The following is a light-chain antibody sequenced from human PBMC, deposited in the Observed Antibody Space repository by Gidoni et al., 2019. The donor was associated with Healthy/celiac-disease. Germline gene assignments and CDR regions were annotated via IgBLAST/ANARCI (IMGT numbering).Light chain of an antibody. V-gene: IGKV3-11*01. CDR3: QQRSNWAWT. CDR2: DAS. Sequence: EIVLTQSPATLSWSPVERATLSCRASQSVSSYLAWYQQKPGQAPRLLIYDASNRATGIPARFSGSGSGTDFTLTISSLEPEDFAVYYCQQRSNWAWTFGQGTKVEIK. J-gene: IGKJ1*01. CDR1: QSVSSY.